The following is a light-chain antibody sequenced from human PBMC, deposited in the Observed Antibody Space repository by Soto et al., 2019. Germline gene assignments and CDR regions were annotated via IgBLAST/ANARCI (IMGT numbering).Light chain of an antibody. Sequence: QPVLTQPPSVSAAPGQKVTISCSGSSSNIGNNYVSWYQQLPGTAPKLLIYDNNKRPSGIPDRFSGSKSGTSATLGITGLQTGDEADYYCGTWDSSLGAGRVFGGGTKLTVL. J-gene: IGLJ2*01. CDR1: SSNIGNNY. V-gene: IGLV1-51*01. CDR2: DNN. CDR3: GTWDSSLGAGRV.